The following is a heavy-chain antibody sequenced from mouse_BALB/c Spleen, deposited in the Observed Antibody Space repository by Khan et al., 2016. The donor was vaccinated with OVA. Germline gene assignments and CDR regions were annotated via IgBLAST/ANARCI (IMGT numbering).Heavy chain of an antibody. V-gene: IGHV1-77*01. CDR3: ARKWGAWFPY. CDR2: ISPGSGNT. Sequence: VQLQESGTELTRPGASVKLSCKASGYIFIDYNINWVKQRPGQGLEWIGEISPGSGNTNYNENFKGKATFTADKSSSTAYLQLSSLTSEDSAVFSSARKWGAWFPYWGQGTLVTVSA. J-gene: IGHJ3*01. CDR1: GYIFIDYN. D-gene: IGHD1-3*01.